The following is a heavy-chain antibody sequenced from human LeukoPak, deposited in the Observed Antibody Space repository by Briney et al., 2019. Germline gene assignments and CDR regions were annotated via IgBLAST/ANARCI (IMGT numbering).Heavy chain of an antibody. V-gene: IGHV3-23*01. CDR1: GFTFSSYA. CDR2: ISGSGGST. Sequence: GGSLRLSCAASGFTFSSYAMSWVRQAPGKGLEWVSGISGSGGSTYYADSVKGRFTISRDNSKNTLYLEMNSLRAEDTAVYYCAKGRITMVRGATDWGQGTLVTVSS. CDR3: AKGRITMVRGATD. D-gene: IGHD3-10*01. J-gene: IGHJ4*02.